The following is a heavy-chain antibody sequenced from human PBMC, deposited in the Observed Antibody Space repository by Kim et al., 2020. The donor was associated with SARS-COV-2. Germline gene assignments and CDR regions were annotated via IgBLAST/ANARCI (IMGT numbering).Heavy chain of an antibody. CDR1: GGSISSYY. D-gene: IGHD6-19*01. CDR2: IYYSGST. Sequence: SETLSLTCTVSGGSISSYYWSWIRQPPGKGLEWIGYIYYSGSTNYNPSLKSRVTISVDTSKNQFSLKLSSVTAADTAVYYCARDKAVAGRWNAFDIWGQGTMVTVSS. V-gene: IGHV4-59*01. CDR3: ARDKAVAGRWNAFDI. J-gene: IGHJ3*02.